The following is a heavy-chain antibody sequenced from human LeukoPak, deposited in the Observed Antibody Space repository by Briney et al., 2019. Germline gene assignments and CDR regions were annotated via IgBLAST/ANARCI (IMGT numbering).Heavy chain of an antibody. CDR1: GFTFRNNA. J-gene: IGHJ4*02. Sequence: PGGSLRLSCAASGFTFRNNAMSWVRQAPGKGLECLSYISPTGSDISYADSVKGRFTISRDNAKNSLYLQMNSLRDDDTAVYYCTRDPRLTDYWGQGTLVTVFS. CDR2: ISPTGSDI. CDR3: TRDPRLTDY. V-gene: IGHV3-48*02.